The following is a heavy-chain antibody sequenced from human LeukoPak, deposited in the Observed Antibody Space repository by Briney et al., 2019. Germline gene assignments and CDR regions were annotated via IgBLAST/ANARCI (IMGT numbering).Heavy chain of an antibody. J-gene: IGHJ4*02. V-gene: IGHV4-59*08. CDR3: ASSSWYGKLDY. CDR2: IYYSGST. D-gene: IGHD6-13*01. Sequence: SETLSLTCTVSGGSISSYYWSWIRQPPGKGLEWIGYIYYSGSTNYNPSLKSRATISVDTSKNQFSLKLSSVTAADTAVYYCASSSWYGKLDYWGQGTLVTVSS. CDR1: GGSISSYY.